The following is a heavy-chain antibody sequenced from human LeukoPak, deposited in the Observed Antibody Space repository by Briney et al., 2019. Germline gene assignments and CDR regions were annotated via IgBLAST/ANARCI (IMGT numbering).Heavy chain of an antibody. CDR3: ASRAGKPGNTPWCFDH. V-gene: IGHV3-7*01. Sequence: GGSLRLSCAASGFTFTNYWMTWVRQAPGKGPEWVANIRQDGSETNYVDSVRGRFTIARDNTKNSLYLQMTSLRGEDTAVYYCASRAGKPGNTPWCFDHWGQGALVTVSS. J-gene: IGHJ4*02. D-gene: IGHD1-7*01. CDR2: IRQDGSET. CDR1: GFTFTNYW.